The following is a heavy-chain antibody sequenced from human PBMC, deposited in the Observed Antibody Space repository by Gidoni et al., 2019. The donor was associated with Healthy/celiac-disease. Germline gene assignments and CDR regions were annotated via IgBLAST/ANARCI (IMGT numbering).Heavy chain of an antibody. CDR3: ARVFAIAAAGPYYFDY. Sequence: EVQLVPSGAEVKKPGESLKISWKGSGYSFTSYWIGWVRQMPGKGLEWMGIIYPGDSDTRYSPSFQGQVTISADKSISTAYLQWSSLKASDTAMYYCARVFAIAAAGPYYFDYWGQGTLVTVSS. J-gene: IGHJ4*02. CDR1: GYSFTSYW. CDR2: IYPGDSDT. D-gene: IGHD6-13*01. V-gene: IGHV5-51*01.